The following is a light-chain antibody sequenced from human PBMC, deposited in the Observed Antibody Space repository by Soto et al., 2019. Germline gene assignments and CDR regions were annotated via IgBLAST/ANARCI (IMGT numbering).Light chain of an antibody. CDR2: DAS. CDR3: QQYDSGSPWT. J-gene: IGKJ1*01. Sequence: EIVLTQSPGTLSLSPGERATLSCRASQSVSRSLAWYQQRGGQPPRVLICDASSRATGIPDRFSGSGSGTDFTLTITRLEPEDFAVYFCQQYDSGSPWTFGPGAKVEVK. V-gene: IGKV3-20*01. CDR1: QSVSRSL.